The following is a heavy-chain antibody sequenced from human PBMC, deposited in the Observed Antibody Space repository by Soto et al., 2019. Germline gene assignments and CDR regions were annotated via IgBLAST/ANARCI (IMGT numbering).Heavy chain of an antibody. J-gene: IGHJ6*02. CDR3: ARERYQVISDGMDV. CDR1: GYTFTGYY. D-gene: IGHD2-2*01. V-gene: IGHV1-2*02. Sequence: ASVNVSCKASGYTFTGYYVHLVREAPGQGLEWMGWINPETGGTSYAQKFQGRVTLSRDTSINTAYLELSRLRFDDAAVYFCARERYQVISDGMDVWGQGTTVTVSS. CDR2: INPETGGT.